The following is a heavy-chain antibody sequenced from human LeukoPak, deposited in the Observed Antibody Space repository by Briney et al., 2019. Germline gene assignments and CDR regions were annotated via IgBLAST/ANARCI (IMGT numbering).Heavy chain of an antibody. CDR1: PGSISNHF. CDR3: ARAKDYHFDY. D-gene: IGHD2-15*01. J-gene: IGHJ4*02. CDR2: IYYRGTT. Sequence: SETLSLTCTVSPGSISNHFWAWIRQPPGKGLEWIGNIYYRGTTNYNPSLESRVTISVDTSKNQFSLSLSSVTAADTAVYYCARAKDYHFDYWGQGTLVTVSS. V-gene: IGHV4-59*11.